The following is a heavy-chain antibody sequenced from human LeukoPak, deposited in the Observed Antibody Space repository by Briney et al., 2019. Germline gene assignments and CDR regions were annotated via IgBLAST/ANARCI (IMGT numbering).Heavy chain of an antibody. D-gene: IGHD2-15*01. V-gene: IGHV4-59*01. CDR3: ARSYCGGGSCGAFDI. CDR1: GGSISSYY. Sequence: SETLSLTCSVSGGSISSYYWSWIRQPPGKGLEWIGYIYYSGNTNYNPSLKSRVTISVDTSKNQFSLRLSSVTAADTAVYYCARSYCGGGSCGAFDIWGQGTMVTVSS. CDR2: IYYSGNT. J-gene: IGHJ3*02.